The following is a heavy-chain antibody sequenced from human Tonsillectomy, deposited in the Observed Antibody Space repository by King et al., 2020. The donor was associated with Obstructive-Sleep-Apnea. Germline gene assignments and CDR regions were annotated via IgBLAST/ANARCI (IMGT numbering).Heavy chain of an antibody. J-gene: IGHJ4*02. CDR3: AKDYTLDY. V-gene: IGHV3-23*04. D-gene: IGHD3-16*01. CDR2: ISGRGGST. CDR1: GFTFSSYA. Sequence: VQLVESGGGLVQPGGCLRLSCAASGFTFSSYAVRWVRQAPGKGLEWVSGISGRGGSTYYSDSVKGRFTISRDTSKNTLYLQMNSLRAEDTAVYYCAKDYTLDYWGQGTLVTVSS.